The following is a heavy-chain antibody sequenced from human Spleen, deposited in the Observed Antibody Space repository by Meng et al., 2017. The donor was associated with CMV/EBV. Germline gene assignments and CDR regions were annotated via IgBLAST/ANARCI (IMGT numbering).Heavy chain of an antibody. Sequence: SIGSSSYYWGWIRQPPGKGPEWIGSIYYSGSTYYNPSLKSRVTISVDTSKNQFSLKLSSVTAADTAVYYCADYYCSSTSCYPEYFQHWGQGTLVTVSS. D-gene: IGHD2-2*01. CDR3: ADYYCSSTSCYPEYFQH. V-gene: IGHV4-39*01. J-gene: IGHJ1*01. CDR1: SIGSSSYY. CDR2: IYYSGST.